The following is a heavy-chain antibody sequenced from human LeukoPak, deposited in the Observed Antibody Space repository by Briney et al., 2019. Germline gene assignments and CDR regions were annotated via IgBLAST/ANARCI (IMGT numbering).Heavy chain of an antibody. V-gene: IGHV4-34*01. CDR3: ARTPRWFGDQRFQYYFDY. J-gene: IGHJ4*02. CDR1: GGSFSGYY. D-gene: IGHD3-10*01. Sequence: PSETLSLTCAVYGGSFSGYYWSWIHQPPGKGLEWIGEINHSGSTNYNPSLKSRVTISVDTSKNQFSLKLSSVTAADTAVYYCARTPRWFGDQRFQYYFDYWGQGTLVTVSS. CDR2: INHSGST.